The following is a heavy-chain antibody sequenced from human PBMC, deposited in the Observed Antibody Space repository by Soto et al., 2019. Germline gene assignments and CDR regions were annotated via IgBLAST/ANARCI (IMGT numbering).Heavy chain of an antibody. J-gene: IGHJ4*02. CDR2: ISYDGSNK. Sequence: GGSLRLSCAASGFTFSSYGMHWVRQAPGKGLEWVAVISYDGSNKYYADSVKGRFTISRDNSKNTLYLQMNSLRAEDTAVYYCAKGPGYSSSWHVDYWGQGTLVTVSS. V-gene: IGHV3-30*18. CDR3: AKGPGYSSSWHVDY. D-gene: IGHD6-13*01. CDR1: GFTFSSYG.